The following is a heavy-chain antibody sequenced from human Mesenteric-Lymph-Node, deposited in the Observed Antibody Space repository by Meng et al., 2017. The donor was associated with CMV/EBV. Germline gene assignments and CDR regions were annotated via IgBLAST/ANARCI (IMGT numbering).Heavy chain of an antibody. D-gene: IGHD2-2*01. CDR1: SSRSYY. Sequence: SSRSYYWVCIRQPPGQGLEWIGSIYYSGSTYYNPSLKSRVTISVDTSKNQFSLKLSSVTAADTAVYYCARVSCSSTSCYAQDWYFDLWGRGTLVTVSS. V-gene: IGHV4-39*07. CDR3: ARVSCSSTSCYAQDWYFDL. CDR2: IYYSGST. J-gene: IGHJ2*01.